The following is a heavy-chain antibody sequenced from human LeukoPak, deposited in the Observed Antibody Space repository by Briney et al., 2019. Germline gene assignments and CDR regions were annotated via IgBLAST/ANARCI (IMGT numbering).Heavy chain of an antibody. CDR1: GGTFSSYA. D-gene: IGHD6-13*01. V-gene: IGHV1-69*04. J-gene: IGHJ6*02. CDR3: ASAAAPYYYYYGMDV. CDR2: IIPILGIA. Sequence: ASVKVSCKASGGTFSSYAISWVRQAPGQGLEWMGRIIPILGIANYAQKFQGRVTITADKSTSTAYMELSSLRSEDTAVYYCASAAAPYYYYYGMDVWGQGTTVTVSS.